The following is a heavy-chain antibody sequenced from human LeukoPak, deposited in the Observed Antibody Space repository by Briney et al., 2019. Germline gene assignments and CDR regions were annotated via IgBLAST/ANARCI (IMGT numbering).Heavy chain of an antibody. CDR1: GFTFSSYD. Sequence: PGGSLRLSCAASGFTFSSYDMHWVRQATGKGLEWVSAIGTAGDTYYPGSVKGRFTISRENAKNSLYLQMNSLRAGDTAVYYCARGGYSSSPDAFDIWAKGQWSPSLQ. CDR2: IGTAGDT. CDR3: ARGGYSSSPDAFDI. V-gene: IGHV3-13*01. J-gene: IGHJ3*02. D-gene: IGHD6-19*01.